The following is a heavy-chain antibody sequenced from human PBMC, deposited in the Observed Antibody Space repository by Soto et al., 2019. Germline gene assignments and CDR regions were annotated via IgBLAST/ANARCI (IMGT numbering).Heavy chain of an antibody. Sequence: SWVRQAPGQGLEWMGWISAYNGNTNYAQKLQGRVTMTTDTSTSTAYMELRSLRSDDTAVYYCARGSSGFDAFDIWGQGTMVTVSS. D-gene: IGHD6-19*01. CDR3: ARGSSGFDAFDI. V-gene: IGHV1-18*01. CDR2: ISAYNGNT. J-gene: IGHJ3*02.